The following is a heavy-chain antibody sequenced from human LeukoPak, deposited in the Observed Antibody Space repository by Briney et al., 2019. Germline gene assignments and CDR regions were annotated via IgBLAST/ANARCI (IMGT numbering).Heavy chain of an antibody. CDR1: GGSFSGYY. CDR3: AREATVTTGNWFDP. V-gene: IGHV4-34*01. D-gene: IGHD4-17*01. J-gene: IGHJ5*02. Sequence: SETLSLTCAVYGGSFSGYYWSWIRQPPGKGLEWIGEINHSGSTNYNPSLKSRVTISVDTSKNQFSLKLSSVTAADTAVYYCAREATVTTGNWFDPWGQETLVTVSS. CDR2: INHSGST.